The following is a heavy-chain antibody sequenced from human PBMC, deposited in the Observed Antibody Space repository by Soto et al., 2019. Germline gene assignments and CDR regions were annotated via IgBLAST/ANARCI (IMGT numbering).Heavy chain of an antibody. CDR2: IYYSGST. D-gene: IGHD2-15*01. Sequence: QLQLQESGPGLVEPSETLSLTCTVSGGSITSGSYFWGWIRQPPGKGLEWIGSIYYSGSTFYNPSLNSRVTISVGTSKNPFSLRLRSVTAADTAVYYCARRQLGYYWYFDLWGRGTLVTVSS. V-gene: IGHV4-39*01. CDR3: ARRQLGYYWYFDL. CDR1: GGSITSGSYF. J-gene: IGHJ2*01.